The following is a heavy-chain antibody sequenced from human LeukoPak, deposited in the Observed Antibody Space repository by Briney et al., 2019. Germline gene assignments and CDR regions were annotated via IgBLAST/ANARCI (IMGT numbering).Heavy chain of an antibody. CDR2: IKQDGSEK. D-gene: IGHD6-19*01. J-gene: IGHJ4*02. CDR1: GFTFSSSW. V-gene: IGHV3-7*01. CDR3: ARYSSGWYIDY. Sequence: PGGSLRLSCAASGFTFSSSWMSWVRQAPGKGLEWVANIKQDGSEKYYVDSVKGRFTISRDNAKNSLYLQMNSLRAEDTAVYYCARYSSGWYIDYWGQGTLVTVSS.